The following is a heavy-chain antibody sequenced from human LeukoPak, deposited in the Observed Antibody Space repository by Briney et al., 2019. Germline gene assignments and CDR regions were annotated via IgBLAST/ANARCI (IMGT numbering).Heavy chain of an antibody. CDR2: INHSGST. Sequence: SETLSLTCAVYGVSFSGYYWSWIRQPPGKGLEWIGEINHSGSTNYNPSLKSRVTISVDTSKNQFSLKLSSVTAADTAVYYCARERRYYGSGSYYKSYYYYGMDVWGKGTTVTVSS. J-gene: IGHJ6*04. CDR3: ARERRYYGSGSYYKSYYYYGMDV. D-gene: IGHD3-10*01. V-gene: IGHV4-34*01. CDR1: GVSFSGYY.